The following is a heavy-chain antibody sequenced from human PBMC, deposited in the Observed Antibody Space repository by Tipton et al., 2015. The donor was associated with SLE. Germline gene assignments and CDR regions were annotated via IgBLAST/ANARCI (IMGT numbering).Heavy chain of an antibody. D-gene: IGHD6-19*01. CDR1: GFIVSSDY. CDR2: IYSGGGT. CDR3: AVRSGRGWYYFDS. V-gene: IGHV3-53*05. J-gene: IGHJ4*02. Sequence: SLRLSCAASGFIVSSDYMSWIRLAPGRGLEWVSAIYSGGGTFYADSVKGRFTISRDTSKNTLYLQMNSLRDEDTAVYYCAVRSGRGWYYFDSWGQGTLVSLSS.